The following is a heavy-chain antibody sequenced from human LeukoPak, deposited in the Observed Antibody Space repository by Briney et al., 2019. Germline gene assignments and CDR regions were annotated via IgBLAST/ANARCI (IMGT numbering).Heavy chain of an antibody. D-gene: IGHD1-26*01. V-gene: IGHV4-39*02. CDR1: GGSISSSGYY. CDR3: TRDSGSWTVDY. CDR2: IDYSGTT. Sequence: PSETLSLTCTVSGGSISSSGYYWGWIRHPPGQGLEWLGTIDYSGTTYHNPSLKSRVTISIDTSKNHFSLKLNSVTAADTAVYYCTRDSGSWTVDYWGQGTLVTVSS. J-gene: IGHJ4*02.